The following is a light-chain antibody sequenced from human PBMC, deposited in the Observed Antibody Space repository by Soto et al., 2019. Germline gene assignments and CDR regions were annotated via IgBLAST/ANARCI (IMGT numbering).Light chain of an antibody. CDR1: SSDVGTYHL. V-gene: IGLV2-23*02. CDR3: CSYAGSSTYV. CDR2: EVS. Sequence: QSALTQPASVSGSPGQSITISCTGTSSDVGTYHLVSWYQQHPGKAPKLMIYEVSKRPSGSSNRFSGSKSGNTASLTVSGLQAEDEADYYCCSYAGSSTYVFGLGTKLTVL. J-gene: IGLJ1*01.